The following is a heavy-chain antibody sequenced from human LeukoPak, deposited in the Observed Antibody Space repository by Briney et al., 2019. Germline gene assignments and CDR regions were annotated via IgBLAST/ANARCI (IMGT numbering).Heavy chain of an antibody. Sequence: PEGSLRLSCAASGFTFSSYGMHWVRQAPGKGLEWVAVISYDGSNKYYADSVKGRFTISRDNSKNALYLQMNSLRAEDTAVYYCAKDCYIAAAGPFDYWGQGTLVTVSS. CDR3: AKDCYIAAAGPFDY. D-gene: IGHD6-13*01. CDR2: ISYDGSNK. V-gene: IGHV3-30*18. J-gene: IGHJ4*02. CDR1: GFTFSSYG.